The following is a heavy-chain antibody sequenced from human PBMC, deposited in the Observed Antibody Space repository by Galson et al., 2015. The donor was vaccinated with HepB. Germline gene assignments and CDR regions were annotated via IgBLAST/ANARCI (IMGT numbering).Heavy chain of an antibody. CDR3: ARSLRGVTGMDV. D-gene: IGHD3-10*01. J-gene: IGHJ6*02. Sequence: SVKVSCKASGYTFTGYYMHWVRQAPGQGLEWMGGINPNSGGTNYAQKFQGWVTMTRDTSISTAYMELSRLRSDDTAVYYCARSLRGVTGMDVWGQGTTVTVSS. CDR1: GYTFTGYY. CDR2: INPNSGGT. V-gene: IGHV1-2*04.